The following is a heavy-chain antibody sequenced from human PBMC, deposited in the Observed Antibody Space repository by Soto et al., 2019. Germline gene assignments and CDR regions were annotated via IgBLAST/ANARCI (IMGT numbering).Heavy chain of an antibody. CDR3: ARGLSRYDFWSGYYPGGNWFDP. J-gene: IGHJ5*02. CDR2: IYYSGST. CDR1: GGSISSGGYY. D-gene: IGHD3-3*01. V-gene: IGHV4-31*03. Sequence: QVQLQESGPGLVKPSQTLSLTCTVSGGSISSGGYYWSWIRQHPGKGLEWIGYIYYSGSTYYNPSLKSRVTISVDTSKNQFSLKLSSVTVADTAVYYCARGLSRYDFWSGYYPGGNWFDPWGQGTLVTVSS.